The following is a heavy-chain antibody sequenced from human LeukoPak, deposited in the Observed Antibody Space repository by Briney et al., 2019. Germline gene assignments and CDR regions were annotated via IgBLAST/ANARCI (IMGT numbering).Heavy chain of an antibody. CDR1: GFTFSSYS. J-gene: IGHJ6*02. Sequence: GGSLRLSCAASGFTFSSYSMNWVRQAPGKGLEWVSSISSSSSYIYYADSVKGRFTIPRDNAKNSLYLQMNSLRAEDTAVYYCARDYSGSYYYYYGMDVWGQGTTVTVSS. D-gene: IGHD1-26*01. CDR2: ISSSSSYI. CDR3: ARDYSGSYYYYYGMDV. V-gene: IGHV3-21*01.